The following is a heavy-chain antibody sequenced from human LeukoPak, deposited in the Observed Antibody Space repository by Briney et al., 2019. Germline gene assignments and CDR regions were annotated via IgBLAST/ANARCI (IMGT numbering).Heavy chain of an antibody. Sequence: PGGSLRLSCAASGFTFSNYGMSWVRQAPGKGLEWVSAISLGGGSTYYTDSVKGRFTISRDNSKNTLYLQMNSLRAEDTAVYYCANGYRYCTSTSCDFDYWGQGTLVTVSS. V-gene: IGHV3-23*01. CDR3: ANGYRYCTSTSCDFDY. D-gene: IGHD2-2*01. CDR2: ISLGGGST. J-gene: IGHJ4*02. CDR1: GFTFSNYG.